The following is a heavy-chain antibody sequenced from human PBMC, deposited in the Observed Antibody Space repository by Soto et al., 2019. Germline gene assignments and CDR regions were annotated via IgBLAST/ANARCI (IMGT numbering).Heavy chain of an antibody. CDR1: GYSFTSYW. CDR3: ARPAPYSSGWFHFDY. D-gene: IGHD6-19*01. Sequence: GESLKISCKGSGYSFTSYWIGWVRQMPGKGLEWMGIIYPGDSDTRYSPSFQGQVTISADKSISTAYLQWSSLKASDTAMYYCARPAPYSSGWFHFDYWGQGTLVTVSS. CDR2: IYPGDSDT. J-gene: IGHJ4*02. V-gene: IGHV5-51*01.